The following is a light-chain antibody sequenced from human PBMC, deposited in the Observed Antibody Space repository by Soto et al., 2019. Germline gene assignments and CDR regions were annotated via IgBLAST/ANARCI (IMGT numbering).Light chain of an antibody. Sequence: EIVLTQSPGTLSLSPGERATLSCRASQSVTSSYLAWYQQKPGQAPRLLISGASSRATGIPDRFSGSGSGKDFTLTISRLEPEDFAVYYCQQYSTSRLTCGGGTKVEIK. CDR2: GAS. CDR1: QSVTSSY. V-gene: IGKV3-20*01. J-gene: IGKJ4*01. CDR3: QQYSTSRLT.